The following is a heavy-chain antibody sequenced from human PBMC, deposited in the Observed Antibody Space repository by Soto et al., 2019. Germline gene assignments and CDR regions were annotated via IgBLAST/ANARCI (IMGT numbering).Heavy chain of an antibody. Sequence: GGSLRLSCAASGFTFSSYGMHWVRQAPGKGLEWVAVIWYDGSNKYYADSVKGRFTISRDNSKNTLYLQMNSLRAEDTAVYYCARGWLIWLDPYYFDYWGQGTLVTVSS. D-gene: IGHD3-9*01. CDR3: ARGWLIWLDPYYFDY. J-gene: IGHJ4*02. CDR1: GFTFSSYG. V-gene: IGHV3-33*01. CDR2: IWYDGSNK.